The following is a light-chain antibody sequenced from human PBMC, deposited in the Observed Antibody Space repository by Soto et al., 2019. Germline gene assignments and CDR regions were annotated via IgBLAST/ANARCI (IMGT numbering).Light chain of an antibody. Sequence: QSALTQPASVSGSPGQSITISCTGTSSDVGHYNHVSWYQHHPGKAPKLIISEVSNRPSGVSNRFSGSKSGYTASLTISGLQSEDEADYYCNSHTSGDFRVFGTGTKLTVL. CDR1: SSDVGHYNH. CDR2: EVS. V-gene: IGLV2-14*01. J-gene: IGLJ1*01. CDR3: NSHTSGDFRV.